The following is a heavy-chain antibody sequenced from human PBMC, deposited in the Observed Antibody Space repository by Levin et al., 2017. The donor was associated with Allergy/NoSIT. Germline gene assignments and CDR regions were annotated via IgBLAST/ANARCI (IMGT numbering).Heavy chain of an antibody. CDR2: INHSGST. J-gene: IGHJ4*02. D-gene: IGHD6-19*01. CDR1: GGSFSGYY. Sequence: ESLKISCAVYGGSFSGYYWSWIRQPPGKGLEWIGEINHSGSTNYNPSLKSRVTISVDTSKNQFSLKLSSVTAADTAVYYCARGPGYSSGWSDYFDYWGQGTLVTVSS. V-gene: IGHV4-34*01. CDR3: ARGPGYSSGWSDYFDY.